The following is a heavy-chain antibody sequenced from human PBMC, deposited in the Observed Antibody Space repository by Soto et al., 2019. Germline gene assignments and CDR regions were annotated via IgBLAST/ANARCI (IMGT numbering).Heavy chain of an antibody. CDR3: ARAPGLWWYFDL. V-gene: IGHV3-30-3*01. CDR2: ISYDGSNK. Sequence: QVQLVESGGGVVQPGRSLRLSCAASGFTFSSYAMHWVRQAPGKGLEWVAVISYDGSNKYYADSVKGRFTISRDNSKNTLYLQMNSLRAEVTAVYYCARAPGLWWYFDLWGRGTLVTVSS. J-gene: IGHJ2*01. CDR1: GFTFSSYA. D-gene: IGHD2-8*02.